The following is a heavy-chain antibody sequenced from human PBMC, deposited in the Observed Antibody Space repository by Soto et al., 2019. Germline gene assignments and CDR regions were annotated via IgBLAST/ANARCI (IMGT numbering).Heavy chain of an antibody. D-gene: IGHD2-2*01. CDR2: INPSGGST. V-gene: IGHV1-46*01. J-gene: IGHJ6*02. CDR1: GYTFTSYY. CDR3: ARTNGALVPAAMYYYYYGMDV. Sequence: ASVKVSCKASGYTFTSYYIHWVRQAPGQGLEWMGIINPSGGSTSYAQKFQGRVTMTRDTSTSTVYMELSSLRSEDTAVYYCARTNGALVPAAMYYYYYGMDVWGQGTTVTVSS.